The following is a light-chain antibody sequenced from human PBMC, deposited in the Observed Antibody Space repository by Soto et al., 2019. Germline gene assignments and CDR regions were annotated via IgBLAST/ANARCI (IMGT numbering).Light chain of an antibody. CDR2: GAS. Sequence: VMTQAPATLSVSPGGRATLSCRASQTINSNVAWYQLKDGQVPRLVIYGASTRATDIPARFSGSGSGTDFTLTIDRLEPEDFAVYYCQQSLNPKTFGQGTKVDIK. CDR1: QTINSN. J-gene: IGKJ1*01. V-gene: IGKV3-15*01. CDR3: QQSLNPKT.